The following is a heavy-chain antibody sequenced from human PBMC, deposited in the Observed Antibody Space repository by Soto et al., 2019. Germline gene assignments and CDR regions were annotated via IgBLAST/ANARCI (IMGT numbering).Heavy chain of an antibody. CDR1: GFTFSSYA. V-gene: IGHV3-23*01. CDR3: ARDSPGLKDFDY. D-gene: IGHD3-22*01. Sequence: GSLRLSCAASGFTFSSYAMNWVRQAPGKGLEWVSVITGSGDSTYYADSVKGRFTISRDNAKNSLYVQMNSLRAEDTAVYYCARDSPGLKDFDYWGQGTLVTVSS. CDR2: ITGSGDST. J-gene: IGHJ4*02.